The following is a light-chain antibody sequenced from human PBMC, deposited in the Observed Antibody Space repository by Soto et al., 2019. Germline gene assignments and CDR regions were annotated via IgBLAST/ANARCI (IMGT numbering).Light chain of an antibody. Sequence: ERVITQTRTPLSVYPGGRATLXXRASQSVSSSLAWYQQKPGQAPSLLIYDASTRATGIPARFSGSGSATEFTLTISSLQSEDFAVYYCQPYNNGPPITVGQGTRLEI. J-gene: IGKJ5*01. CDR1: QSVSSS. CDR2: DAS. V-gene: IGKV3-15*01. CDR3: QPYNNGPPIT.